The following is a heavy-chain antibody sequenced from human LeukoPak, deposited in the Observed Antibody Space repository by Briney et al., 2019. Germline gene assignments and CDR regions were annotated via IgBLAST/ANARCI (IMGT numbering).Heavy chain of an antibody. D-gene: IGHD6-19*01. CDR2: ISGSGSTI. CDR3: AKEDRQQWLVDY. V-gene: IGHV3-48*03. CDR1: GFTFSSYE. Sequence: GGSLRLSCAASGFTFSSYEMNWVRQAPGKGLEWVSYISGSGSTIYYADSVKGRFTVSRDNAKNSLYLQMNCLRAEDTAVYYCAKEDRQQWLVDYWGQGTLVTVSS. J-gene: IGHJ4*02.